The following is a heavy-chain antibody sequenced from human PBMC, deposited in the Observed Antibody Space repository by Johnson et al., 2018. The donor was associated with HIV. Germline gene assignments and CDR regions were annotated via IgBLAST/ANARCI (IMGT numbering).Heavy chain of an antibody. CDR2: IRYDGSNK. Sequence: QVQLVESGGGVVQPGGSLRLSCAASGFTFSSYGMHWVRQAPGKGLEWVAFIRYDGSNKYYADSVKGRFTISRDNSKNTLYLQMNSLRAEDTAVYYCAKGGLWFWESIDAFDIWGQGTMVTVSS. D-gene: IGHD3-10*01. CDR3: AKGGLWFWESIDAFDI. V-gene: IGHV3-30*02. J-gene: IGHJ3*02. CDR1: GFTFSSYG.